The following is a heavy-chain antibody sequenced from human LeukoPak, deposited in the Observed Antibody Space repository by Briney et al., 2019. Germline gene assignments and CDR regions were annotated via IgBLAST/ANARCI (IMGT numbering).Heavy chain of an antibody. CDR3: ARSFGGVIGPDY. CDR1: GGTFSSYA. D-gene: IGHD3-16*02. Sequence: SVKVSCKASGGTFSSYAISWVRQAPGQGLEWMGGIIPIFGTANYAQKFQGRVTITADESTSTAYMELSSLRSEDTAVYYCARSFGGVIGPDYWGQGTLVTVSS. J-gene: IGHJ4*02. CDR2: IIPIFGTA. V-gene: IGHV1-69*01.